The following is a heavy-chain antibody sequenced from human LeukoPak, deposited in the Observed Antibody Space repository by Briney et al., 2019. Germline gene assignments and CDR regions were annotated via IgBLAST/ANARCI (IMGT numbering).Heavy chain of an antibody. D-gene: IGHD3-10*01. CDR1: GGSISSSSYY. J-gene: IGHJ6*03. CDR2: KSYSGST. V-gene: IGHV4-39*01. Sequence: PSETLSLTCTVSGGSISSSSYYWGWIRQPPGKGLEWIGSKSYSGSTYYNPSLKSRVTIAVDTSKTQFSLKLSSVTAADTAVYYCARFYTTSQYGSGYMDVRGKGTTVTVPS. CDR3: ARFYTTSQYGSGYMDV.